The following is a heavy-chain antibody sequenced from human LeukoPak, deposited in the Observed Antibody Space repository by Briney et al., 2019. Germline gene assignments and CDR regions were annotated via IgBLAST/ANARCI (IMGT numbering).Heavy chain of an antibody. J-gene: IGHJ6*04. V-gene: IGHV4-59*08. CDR3: ARHVGLRDGGDV. Sequence: SETLSLTCNVSGAPITSSYWSWIRQSPGKGLEWIGCIYHSGRTNYNPSLENRVTLSADTSRNQLSLKLSLVSDADTAHYFCARHVGLRDGGDVWGKGTTVFVAS. CDR1: GAPITSSY. CDR2: IYHSGRT. D-gene: IGHD3-10*01.